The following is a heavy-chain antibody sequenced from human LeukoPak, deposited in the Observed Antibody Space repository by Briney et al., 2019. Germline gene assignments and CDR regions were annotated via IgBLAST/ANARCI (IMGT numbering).Heavy chain of an antibody. Sequence: GGSLRLSRAASGFTVSSNYMSWVRQAPGKGLEWVSVIYSGGSTYYADSVKGRFTISRDNSKNTLYLQMNSLRAEDTAVYYCARGYSSGWYPDYYFDYWGQGTLVTVSS. D-gene: IGHD6-19*01. CDR3: ARGYSSGWYPDYYFDY. V-gene: IGHV3-53*01. J-gene: IGHJ4*02. CDR2: IYSGGST. CDR1: GFTVSSNY.